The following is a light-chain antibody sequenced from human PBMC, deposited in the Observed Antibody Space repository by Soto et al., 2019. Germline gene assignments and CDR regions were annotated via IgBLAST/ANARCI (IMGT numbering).Light chain of an antibody. CDR2: GAS. V-gene: IGKV3-20*01. CDR1: QSVTNNY. Sequence: EIVLTQSPDTLSLSPGERVTLSCRASQSVTNNYLAWYQQKPGQGPRLLIHGASSRAADTPDRFSGSGSGTDFTLTISRLEPEDCALYYCHQYGATPGTFGQGTKLDIK. CDR3: HQYGATPGT. J-gene: IGKJ1*01.